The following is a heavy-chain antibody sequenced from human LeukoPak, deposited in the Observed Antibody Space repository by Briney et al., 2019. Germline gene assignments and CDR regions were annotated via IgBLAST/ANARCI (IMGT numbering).Heavy chain of an antibody. CDR2: IYYSGST. V-gene: IGHV4-39*01. J-gene: IGHJ2*01. Sequence: RPSETLSLTCTVSGGSISSSSYYWGWIRQPPGKGLEWIGSIYYSGSTYYNPSLKSRVTISVDTSKNQFSLKLSSVTAADTAVYYCARHPEYYSPFDLWGRGTLVTVSS. CDR3: ARHPEYYSPFDL. CDR1: GGSISSSSYY. D-gene: IGHD2-21*01.